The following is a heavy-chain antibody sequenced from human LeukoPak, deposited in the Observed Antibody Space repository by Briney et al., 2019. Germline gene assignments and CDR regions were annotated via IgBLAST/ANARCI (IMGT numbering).Heavy chain of an antibody. V-gene: IGHV4-31*03. D-gene: IGHD3-22*01. CDR3: ASARWDGSGYYFDY. J-gene: IGHJ4*02. CDR1: GGSISSVGYY. Sequence: SQTLSLTCSVSGGSISSVGYYWSWIRQHPGKGLEWIGYIYYSGSTYYNPSLKGRVTTSVDTSKNQFSLKVSSVTAADTAVYYCASARWDGSGYYFDYWGQGTLVTVSS. CDR2: IYYSGST.